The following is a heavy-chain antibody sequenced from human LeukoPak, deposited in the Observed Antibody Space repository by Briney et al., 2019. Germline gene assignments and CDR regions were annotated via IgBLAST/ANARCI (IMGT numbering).Heavy chain of an antibody. CDR2: FNPSGNST. D-gene: IGHD2-15*01. Sequence: GASVKVSCTASGYTFTSYYMHWVRQAPGQGLEWMGTFNPSGNSTSYAEKFQGRVTLTRDTSTSTVYMELSSLRSEDTAVYYCATSAFDYWGQGNLVTVPS. J-gene: IGHJ4*02. V-gene: IGHV1-46*01. CDR3: ATSAFDY. CDR1: GYTFTSYY.